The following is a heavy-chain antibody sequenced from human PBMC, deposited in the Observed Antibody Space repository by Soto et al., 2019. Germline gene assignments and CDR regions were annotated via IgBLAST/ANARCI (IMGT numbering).Heavy chain of an antibody. V-gene: IGHV3-23*01. D-gene: IGHD5-12*01. CDR1: GLTFSSHC. J-gene: IGHJ4*02. Sequence: PGGSMRLSCAAAGLTFSSHCMSWVRQTPGKGLEWVSSMSASGDNTYYADSVKGRFAISRDNSKNTLSLQMSSLRAEDSAVYYCAKVASLYSLDYWGQGTLVTVSS. CDR2: MSASGDNT. CDR3: AKVASLYSLDY.